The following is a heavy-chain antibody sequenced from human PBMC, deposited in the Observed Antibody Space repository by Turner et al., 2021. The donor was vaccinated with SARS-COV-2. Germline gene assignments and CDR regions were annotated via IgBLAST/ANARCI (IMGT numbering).Heavy chain of an antibody. D-gene: IGHD2-21*02. CDR3: ARPTSCGGDCYYFDL. CDR1: GGTFSSFI. J-gene: IGHJ2*01. CDR2: IITLPGIA. Sequence: QVQLVQSGAEVRKPGASVKVSCGASGGTFSSFIINWVRQAPGQGLEWMGGIITLPGIASYAQKVQGRVTVTADTSTSTVYMELSSLRSEDTAVYYCARPTSCGGDCYYFDLWGRGTLVTVSS. V-gene: IGHV1-69*02.